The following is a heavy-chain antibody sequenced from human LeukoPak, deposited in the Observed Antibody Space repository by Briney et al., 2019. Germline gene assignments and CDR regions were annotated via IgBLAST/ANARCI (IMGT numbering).Heavy chain of an antibody. J-gene: IGHJ4*02. D-gene: IGHD6-13*01. CDR2: IDQSGSVR. V-gene: IGHV3-7*01. CDR3: ARDPESSSFDL. Sequence: QAGGSLRLSCAASGFSFSTYWMSWVRQTPEKGLEFVANIDQSGSVRNYMDSLKGRCTISRDNAKKSLYLEINSLRADDTAVYYCARDPESSSFDLWGRGALVTVSS. CDR1: GFSFSTYW.